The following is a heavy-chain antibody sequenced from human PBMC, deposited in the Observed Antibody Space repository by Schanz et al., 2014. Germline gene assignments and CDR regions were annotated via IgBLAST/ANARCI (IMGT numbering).Heavy chain of an antibody. V-gene: IGHV1-18*01. D-gene: IGHD3-22*01. CDR3: AREVGLYDRGWFDA. CDR2: INSANGNT. J-gene: IGHJ5*02. Sequence: VQLVQSGAEVKRPGASVKVSCKASGYTFTSYGLSWVRQAPGQGLEWMGWINSANGNTKYSHRFQGRVTITADKSSDTAYMELSSQRSEDTAVYYCAREVGLYDRGWFDAWGQGTLVTVSS. CDR1: GYTFTSYG.